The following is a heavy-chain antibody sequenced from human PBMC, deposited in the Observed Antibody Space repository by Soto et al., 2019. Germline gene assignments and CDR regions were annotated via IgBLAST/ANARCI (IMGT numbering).Heavy chain of an antibody. D-gene: IGHD2-2*01. J-gene: IGHJ6*02. CDR3: AKNPPDCCSPRCYRYYYYGMDV. CDR2: ISASGGST. V-gene: IGHV3-23*01. Sequence: PGGSLRLSXAASGFTFSSYAMSWFRQAPGKGLEWVSAISASGGSTYYADSVKGRFTISRDNTKNTLYLQMSSLRAEDTAVYYCAKNPPDCCSPRCYRYYYYGMDVWGQGTTVTVSS. CDR1: GFTFSSYA.